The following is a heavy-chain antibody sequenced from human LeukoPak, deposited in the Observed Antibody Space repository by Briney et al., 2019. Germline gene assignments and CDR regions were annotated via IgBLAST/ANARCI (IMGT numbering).Heavy chain of an antibody. Sequence: GGSLRLSCAASGFTFSSYGMSWVRQAPGKGLEWVSSISGSGSSTYYADSVKGRFTISRDNAKNSLYLQMNRLRAEDTAVYYCAKRHSSTWYFNWGQGTLVTVFS. D-gene: IGHD6-13*01. J-gene: IGHJ4*02. CDR2: ISGSGSST. V-gene: IGHV3-23*01. CDR1: GFTFSSYG. CDR3: AKRHSSTWYFN.